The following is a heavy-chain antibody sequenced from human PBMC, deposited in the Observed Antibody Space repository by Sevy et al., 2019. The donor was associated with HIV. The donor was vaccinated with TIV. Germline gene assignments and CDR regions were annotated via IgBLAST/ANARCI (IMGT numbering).Heavy chain of an antibody. V-gene: IGHV4-31*03. J-gene: IGHJ4*02. CDR2: VDYNGNTGSL. Sequence: SETLSLTCTVSGGSSSSDGSYWNWIRQHPAKGLEWLGSVDYNGNTGSLYYNPSLKSRLMVSLDTSKSQFSLWLTSVTAADTAVYYCAKSMNSEASYYFHSWGQGVLVTVSS. CDR1: GGSSSSDGSY. CDR3: AKSMNSEASYYFHS.